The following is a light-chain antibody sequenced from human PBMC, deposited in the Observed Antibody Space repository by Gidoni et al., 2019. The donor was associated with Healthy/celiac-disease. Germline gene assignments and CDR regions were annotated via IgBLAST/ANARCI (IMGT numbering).Light chain of an antibody. Sequence: EIVLTQSPGTLSLSPGERATLSCRASQSVSSNYLAWYQQKPGQAPRLLIYGASSRATGIPDRFSGSGSGTDFTLTISRLEPEDFAVYYCQQYGSSSWTFGQXTKVEIK. CDR3: QQYGSSSWT. J-gene: IGKJ1*01. CDR1: QSVSSNY. CDR2: GAS. V-gene: IGKV3-20*01.